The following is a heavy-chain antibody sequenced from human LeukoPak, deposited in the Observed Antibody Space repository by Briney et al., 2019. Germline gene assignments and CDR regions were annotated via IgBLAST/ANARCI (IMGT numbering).Heavy chain of an antibody. V-gene: IGHV4-39*01. J-gene: IGHJ4*02. Sequence: AETLSLTCTVSGCSISSSSYYWGWIRQPPGKGLEWIGSIYYSGSTYYNPSLTSRVTISVDTSKNQFSLKLSSVTAADTAVYYCARLRSGGSCYEEDYFDYWGQGTLVTVSS. CDR1: GCSISSSSYY. CDR2: IYYSGST. D-gene: IGHD2-15*01. CDR3: ARLRSGGSCYEEDYFDY.